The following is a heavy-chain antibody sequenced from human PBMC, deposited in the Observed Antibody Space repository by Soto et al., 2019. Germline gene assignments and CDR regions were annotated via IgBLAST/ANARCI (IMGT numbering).Heavy chain of an antibody. V-gene: IGHV1-69*12. CDR3: ARLVPAVGSYYGMDV. CDR2: IIPIFGTA. D-gene: IGHD2-2*01. Sequence: QVQLVQSGAEVKKPGSSVKVSCKASGGTFSSYAISWVRQAPGQGLEWMGGIIPIFGTASYAQKFQGRVTLTADEPTGAAAMELSSLRSEDTAVYDCARLVPAVGSYYGMDVWGQGSTVNVSS. J-gene: IGHJ6*02. CDR1: GGTFSSYA.